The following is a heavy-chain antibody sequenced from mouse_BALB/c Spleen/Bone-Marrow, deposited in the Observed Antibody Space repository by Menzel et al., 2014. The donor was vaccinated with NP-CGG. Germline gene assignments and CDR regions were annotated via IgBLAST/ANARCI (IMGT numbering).Heavy chain of an antibody. CDR2: IDPANGNT. D-gene: IGHD2-4*01. Sequence: VHVKQSGAELVKPGASVKLSCTASGFNIKDTYMHWVRRRPEQGLEWIGRIDPANGNTKYDPKFQGKATITADTSSNTAYLQLSSLTSEDTAVYYCARTITAYWGQGTLVTVSA. J-gene: IGHJ3*01. V-gene: IGHV14-3*02. CDR1: GFNIKDTY. CDR3: ARTITAY.